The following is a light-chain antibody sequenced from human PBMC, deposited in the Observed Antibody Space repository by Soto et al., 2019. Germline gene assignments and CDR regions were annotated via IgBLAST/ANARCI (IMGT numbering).Light chain of an antibody. CDR2: AAS. Sequence: LKHYQAILPFYPRESAPLSCRASQSVSSSHLAWYQHKPGQAPRLLIYAASSRATGSPDRFSGGGSGTDFTLTISRLEPEDFAVYYCQQYGYSPITFGQGTRLEIK. CDR1: QSVSSSH. V-gene: IGKV3-20*01. CDR3: QQYGYSPIT. J-gene: IGKJ5*01.